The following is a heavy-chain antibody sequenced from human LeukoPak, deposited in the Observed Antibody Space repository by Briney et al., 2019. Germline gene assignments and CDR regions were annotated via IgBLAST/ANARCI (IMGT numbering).Heavy chain of an antibody. CDR1: GYTFTSYD. CDR3: ARVPSLYCSGGSCYKVPWFDP. Sequence: ASVKVSCKASGYTFTSYDINWVRQATGQGLEWMGWMNPNSGNTGYAQKFQGRVTMTRDTSTSTVYMELSSLRSEDTAVYYCARVPSLYCSGGSCYKVPWFDPWGQGTLVTVSS. J-gene: IGHJ5*02. V-gene: IGHV1-8*01. D-gene: IGHD2-15*01. CDR2: MNPNSGNT.